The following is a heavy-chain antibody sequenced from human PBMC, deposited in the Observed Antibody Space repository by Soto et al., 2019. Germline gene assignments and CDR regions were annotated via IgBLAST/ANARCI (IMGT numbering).Heavy chain of an antibody. V-gene: IGHV3-30-3*01. CDR1: GFTFSSYA. CDR2: ISYDGSNK. D-gene: IGHD5-12*01. Sequence: GGSLRLSCAASGFTFSSYAMHWVRQAPGKGLEWVAVISYDGSNKYYADSVKGRFNISRDNSKNTLYLQMNSLRAEDTAVYYCARVAVEMATIHVFDYWGQGT. J-gene: IGHJ4*02. CDR3: ARVAVEMATIHVFDY.